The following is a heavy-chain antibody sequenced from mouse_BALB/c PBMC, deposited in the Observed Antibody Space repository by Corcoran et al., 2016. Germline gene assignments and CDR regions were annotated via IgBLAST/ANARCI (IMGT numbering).Heavy chain of an antibody. Sequence: DVQLQESGPGLVKPSQSLSLTCSVTGYSITSGYYWTWIRQFPGNKLEWMGYISCDGSNNYNPSLKNRISFTRDTSKNQVFLKLNSVTTEDTATYYCAPNPFDYWGQGTTLTVSS. CDR1: GYSITSGYY. CDR2: ISCDGSN. CDR3: APNPFDY. J-gene: IGHJ2*01. V-gene: IGHV3-6*02.